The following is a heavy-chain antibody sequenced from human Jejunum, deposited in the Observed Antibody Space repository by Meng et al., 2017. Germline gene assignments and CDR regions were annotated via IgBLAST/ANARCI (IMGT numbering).Heavy chain of an antibody. V-gene: IGHV1-2*06. Sequence: QVQLVQSGREVKKRGASVKGSCKASGYTFTGYYMHWVREAPGQGLEWMGRINTYSGVPNYAQKFQGRVTMTTDTSINTAYMELSGLSSDDTALYYCASNVDCTSTSCYAYWGQGTLVTVSS. D-gene: IGHD2-2*01. CDR3: ASNVDCTSTSCYAY. CDR2: INTYSGVP. CDR1: GYTFTGYY. J-gene: IGHJ4*02.